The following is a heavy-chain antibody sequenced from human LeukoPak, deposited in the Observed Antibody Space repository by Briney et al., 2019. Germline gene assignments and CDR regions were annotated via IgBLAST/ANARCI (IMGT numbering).Heavy chain of an antibody. CDR1: GYSFSSYG. V-gene: IGHV1-18*01. CDR3: ARGWYYYDSSGDFDY. J-gene: IGHJ4*02. D-gene: IGHD3-22*01. Sequence: ASVKVSCKASGYSFSSYGISWVRQAPGQGLGRMGWINVHNGNTNYAQKFQGRVTMTTDTSTSTAYMELRSLRSDDTAVYYCARGWYYYDSSGDFDYWGQGTLVTVPS. CDR2: INVHNGNT.